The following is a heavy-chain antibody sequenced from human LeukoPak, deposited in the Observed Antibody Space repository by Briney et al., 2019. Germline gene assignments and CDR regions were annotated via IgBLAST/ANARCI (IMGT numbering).Heavy chain of an antibody. CDR2: IRNDGGSK. CDR3: ARGYCSGGSCYETY. Sequence: PGGSLRLSCAASGFTFSSYGMHWVRQAPGKGLGWVTFIRNDGGSKYYTDSVKGRFTISRDNSKNTVYLQMNSLRVEDSAMYYCARGYCSGGSCYETYWGQGTLVTVSS. CDR1: GFTFSSYG. J-gene: IGHJ4*02. D-gene: IGHD2-15*01. V-gene: IGHV3-30*02.